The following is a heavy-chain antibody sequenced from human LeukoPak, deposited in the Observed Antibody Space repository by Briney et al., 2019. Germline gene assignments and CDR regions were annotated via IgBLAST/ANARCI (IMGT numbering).Heavy chain of an antibody. CDR3: ARDGITIFGVGP. D-gene: IGHD3-3*01. CDR1: GGSFSGYY. V-gene: IGHV4-34*01. J-gene: IGHJ5*02. Sequence: SETLSLTCAVYGGSFSGYYWSWIRQPPGKGLEWIGEINHSGSTNYNPSLKSRVTISVDTSKNQFSLKLSSVTAAETAVYYCARDGITIFGVGPWGQGTLVTVSS. CDR2: INHSGST.